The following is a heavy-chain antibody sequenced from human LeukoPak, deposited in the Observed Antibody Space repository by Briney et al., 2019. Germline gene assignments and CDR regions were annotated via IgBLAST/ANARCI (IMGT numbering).Heavy chain of an antibody. V-gene: IGHV3-7*01. CDR2: VKQDGSEK. CDR3: GRVGGRSKAAKGDAFDI. CDR1: GFTFSSNW. D-gene: IGHD6-6*01. Sequence: GGSLRLSCAASGFTFSSNWMSWVRQAPGKGLEWVANVKQDGSEKYYVDSVKGRFTISRDNGKNSLYLQMNSLRAEDMAVYYCGRVGGRSKAAKGDAFDIWGQGTMVVVSS. J-gene: IGHJ3*02.